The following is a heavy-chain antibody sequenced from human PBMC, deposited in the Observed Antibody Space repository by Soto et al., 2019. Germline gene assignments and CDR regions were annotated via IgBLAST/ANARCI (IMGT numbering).Heavy chain of an antibody. CDR3: AREVGDYDSSGYYSGYYYGMDV. J-gene: IGHJ6*02. D-gene: IGHD3-22*01. V-gene: IGHV1-18*01. Sequence: ASVKVSCKASGYTFTSYGISWVRQAPGQGLEWMGWISAYNGNTDYAQKLQGRVTMTTDTSTSTAYMELRSLRSDDTAVYYCAREVGDYDSSGYYSGYYYGMDVWGQGTTVTVSS. CDR1: GYTFTSYG. CDR2: ISAYNGNT.